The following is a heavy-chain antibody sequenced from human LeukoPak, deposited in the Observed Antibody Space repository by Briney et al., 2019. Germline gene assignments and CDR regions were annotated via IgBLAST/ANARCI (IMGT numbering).Heavy chain of an antibody. CDR1: GFTFSSYW. CDR2: IKEDGSEK. CDR3: AKLGSYTAMAFDY. D-gene: IGHD5-18*01. J-gene: IGHJ4*02. V-gene: IGHV3-7*01. Sequence: PGGSLRLSCAASGFTFSSYWMSWVRQAPGKGLEWVANIKEDGSEKYYVDSVKGRFSISRDNAKNSLYLQMNSLRAEDTAVYYCAKLGSYTAMAFDYWGQGTLVTVSS.